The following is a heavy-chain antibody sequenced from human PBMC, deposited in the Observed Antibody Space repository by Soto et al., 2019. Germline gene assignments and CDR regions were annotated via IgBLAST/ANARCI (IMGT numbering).Heavy chain of an antibody. CDR1: GFTFSSYA. Sequence: QVQLVESGGGVVQPGRSLRLSCAASGFTFSSYAMHWVRQAPGKGLEWVAVISYDGSNKYYADSVKGRFTISRDNSKNTLYLQMNSLRAEDTAVYYCASPGPYSYYYYGMDVWGQGTTVTVS. J-gene: IGHJ6*02. D-gene: IGHD3-16*01. CDR3: ASPGPYSYYYYGMDV. CDR2: ISYDGSNK. V-gene: IGHV3-30-3*01.